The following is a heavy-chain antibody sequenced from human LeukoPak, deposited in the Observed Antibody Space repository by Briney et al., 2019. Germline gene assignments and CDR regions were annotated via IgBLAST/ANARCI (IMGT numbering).Heavy chain of an antibody. V-gene: IGHV3-21*01. D-gene: IGHD2-15*01. CDR3: ARDQVVVAATSSLFDP. J-gene: IGHJ5*02. CDR1: GFTFNTFT. Sequence: GGSLRLSCVASGFTFNTFTLHWVRQAPGKGLEWVSSISSSSNYIYYADSVKGRFTISRDNAKNSLYLQMNSLRAEDTAVYYCARDQVVVAATSSLFDPWGQGTLVTVPS. CDR2: ISSSSNYI.